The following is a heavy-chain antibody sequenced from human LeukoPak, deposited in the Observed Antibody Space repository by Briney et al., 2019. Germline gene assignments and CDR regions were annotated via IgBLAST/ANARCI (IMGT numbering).Heavy chain of an antibody. J-gene: IGHJ5*02. Sequence: SQTLSLTCVVSADSISSGAYSWGWIRQPPGKGLEWIGYIFHSGSTFYNPSLKSRVTISVDNSKNQFSLRLSSVTAADTAVYYCARELWFANAPGSWLDPWGQGTLVTVSS. D-gene: IGHD2-21*01. CDR2: IFHSGST. CDR1: ADSISSGAYS. V-gene: IGHV4-30-2*01. CDR3: ARELWFANAPGSWLDP.